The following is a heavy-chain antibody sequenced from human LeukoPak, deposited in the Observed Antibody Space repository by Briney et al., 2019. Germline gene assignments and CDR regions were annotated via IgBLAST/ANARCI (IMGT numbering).Heavy chain of an antibody. CDR3: ATLEPEPGDFGGLAY. CDR1: GYTLTALA. CDR2: FDSEEYDT. V-gene: IGHV1-24*01. J-gene: IGHJ4*02. Sequence: ASVKVSCKVSGYTLTALALHWVRQAPGKGFEWIGGFDSEEYDTIYAQKFQGRVTMTEDTPTDTAYMELSSLYFEDTAVYYCATLEPEPGDFGGLAYWGQGTLVTVSS. D-gene: IGHD4-17*01.